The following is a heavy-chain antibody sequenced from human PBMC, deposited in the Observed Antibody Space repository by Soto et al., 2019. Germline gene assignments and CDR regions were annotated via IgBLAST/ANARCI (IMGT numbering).Heavy chain of an antibody. D-gene: IGHD1-20*01. CDR1: EFTFDKYY. Sequence: GGSLRLSCAASEFTFDKYYMTWVRQAPGKGPEWVANIKPDGSEQYYVDSVKGRFTISRDNANNSLYLQMNSLRAEDTAVYFCARGNWNYYYGFDVWGQGTTVTAP. V-gene: IGHV3-7*01. CDR3: ARGNWNYYYGFDV. J-gene: IGHJ6*02. CDR2: IKPDGSEQ.